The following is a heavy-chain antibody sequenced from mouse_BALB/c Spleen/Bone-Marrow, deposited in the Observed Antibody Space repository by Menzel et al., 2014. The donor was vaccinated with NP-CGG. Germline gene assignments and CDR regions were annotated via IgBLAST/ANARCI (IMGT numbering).Heavy chain of an antibody. CDR1: GFAFSSYD. Sequence: EVNLVESGGGLVKPGGSLKLSCAASGFAFSSYDMSWVRQTPEKRLEWVAYISSGGGSTYYPDTAKGRFTISRDNAKNTLYLQMSSLRSEDTAMYYCARHRQLTTANWGQGTLVTVSA. CDR3: ARHRQLTTAN. D-gene: IGHD1-1*01. V-gene: IGHV5-12-1*01. J-gene: IGHJ3*01. CDR2: ISSGGGST.